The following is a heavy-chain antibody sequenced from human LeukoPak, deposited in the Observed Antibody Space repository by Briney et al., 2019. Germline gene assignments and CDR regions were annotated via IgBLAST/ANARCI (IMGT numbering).Heavy chain of an antibody. J-gene: IGHJ4*02. Sequence: GGSPRLSCAASGFTFSSYAMHWVRQAPGKGLEWVAVISYDGSNKYYADSVKGRFTISRDNSKNTLYLQMNSLRAEDTAVYYCARDTEFSTAMAHDLRYWGQGTLVTVSS. D-gene: IGHD5-18*01. CDR3: ARDTEFSTAMAHDLRY. CDR1: GFTFSSYA. V-gene: IGHV3-30-3*01. CDR2: ISYDGSNK.